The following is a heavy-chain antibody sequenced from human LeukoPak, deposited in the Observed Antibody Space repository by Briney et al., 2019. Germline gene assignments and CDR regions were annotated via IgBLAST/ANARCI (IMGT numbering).Heavy chain of an antibody. D-gene: IGHD1-26*01. J-gene: IGHJ3*02. CDR1: GFTFSSYA. V-gene: IGHV3-23*01. CDR3: AKXQVGATXXXAFDI. Sequence: GGSLRLSCAASGFTFSSYAMSWVRQAPGKGLEWVSSISGSGGSTYYADSVKGRFTISRDNSKSTVYLQMNSLRAEDTAVYYCAKXQVGATXXXAFDIWGQGXMVTVS. CDR2: ISGSGGST.